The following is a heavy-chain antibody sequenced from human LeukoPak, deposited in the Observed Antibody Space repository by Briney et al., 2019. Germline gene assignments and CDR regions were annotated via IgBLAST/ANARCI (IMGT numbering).Heavy chain of an antibody. CDR2: ISHSGST. V-gene: IGHV4-30-4*07. Sequence: SQTLSLTCAIPDGFISRGRYSLSWIRQPPGKGVEWIGYISHSGSTNYNPSLKSRVTISVDTSKNQFSLDLTSVTAADKAVYSCVRANHFDYWGQGTLVTVSS. J-gene: IGHJ4*02. CDR1: DGFISRGRYS. CDR3: VRANHFDY.